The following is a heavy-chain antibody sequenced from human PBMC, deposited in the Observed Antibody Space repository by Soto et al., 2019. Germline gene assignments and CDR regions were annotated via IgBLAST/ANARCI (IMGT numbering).Heavy chain of an antibody. CDR1: GFTFNTYW. CDR3: TRVVRFGSAEYSYSYGMDV. V-gene: IGHV3-74*03. CDR2: ANSDGSST. J-gene: IGHJ6*02. Sequence: EVQLVESGGGLVQPGGSLRLSCAASGFTFNTYWMHWVRQAPGKGLVWVSRANSDGSSTTYADSVKGRFTISRDNARNTLYLQMISRRAEDTAVYYCTRVVRFGSAEYSYSYGMDVWGQGTTVTVSS. D-gene: IGHD3-10*01.